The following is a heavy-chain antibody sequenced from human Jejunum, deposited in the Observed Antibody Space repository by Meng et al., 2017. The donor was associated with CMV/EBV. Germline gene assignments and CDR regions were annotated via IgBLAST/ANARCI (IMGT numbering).Heavy chain of an antibody. D-gene: IGHD1-26*01. J-gene: IGHJ4*02. CDR2: FYSSDTY. Sequence: GSGPGLVKPSETLSLTCTCSGGSINNYYWSWIRQSAGKGLEWIGRFYSSDTYNYHPSLNSRVTMSLDTSKKQFSLILSSMTAADTARYYCARGPGASTREGFDHWGLGTLVTVSS. V-gene: IGHV4-4*07. CDR3: ARGPGASTREGFDH. CDR1: GGSINNYY.